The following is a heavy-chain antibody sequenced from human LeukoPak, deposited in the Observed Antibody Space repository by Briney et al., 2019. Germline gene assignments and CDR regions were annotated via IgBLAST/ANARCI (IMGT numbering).Heavy chain of an antibody. CDR2: INPNSGGT. Sequence: ASVKVSCKASGYTFSGYYMHWVRQAPGQGLEWMGRINPNSGGTNYSQKFQGRVTMTRDTSISTTYMELRRVRFDDTAVYYCARGLENFDYWAREPWSPSPQ. V-gene: IGHV1-2*06. CDR1: GYTFSGYY. D-gene: IGHD1-1*01. CDR3: ARGLENFDY. J-gene: IGHJ4*02.